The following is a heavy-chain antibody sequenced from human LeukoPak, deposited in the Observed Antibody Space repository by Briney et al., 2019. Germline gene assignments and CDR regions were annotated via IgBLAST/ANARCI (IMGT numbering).Heavy chain of an antibody. CDR3: ARQDSSGYIGVY. J-gene: IGHJ4*02. CDR2: IYDSGST. Sequence: PSETLSLTCTVSGGSISSSSYYWGWIRQPPGKGLEWIGSIYDSGSTYYNPSLKSRVTISVDTSKNQFSLKLSSVTAADTAVYYCARQDSSGYIGVYWGQGTLVSVSS. CDR1: GGSISSSSYY. V-gene: IGHV4-39*01. D-gene: IGHD3-22*01.